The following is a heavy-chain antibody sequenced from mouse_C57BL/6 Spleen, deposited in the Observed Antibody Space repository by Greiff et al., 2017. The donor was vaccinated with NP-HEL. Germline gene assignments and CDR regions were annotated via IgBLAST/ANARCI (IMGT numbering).Heavy chain of an antibody. D-gene: IGHD1-1*01. CDR3: ARLILRRDAMDY. CDR1: GFTFSSYT. Sequence: DVHLVESGGGLVKPGGSLKLSCAASGFTFSSYTMSWVRQTPEKRLEWVATISGGGGNTYSPDGVKGRFTISSDNAKNTLYLQMSSLMSADTALYYCARLILRRDAMDYWGQGTSVTVSS. V-gene: IGHV5-9*01. CDR2: ISGGGGNT. J-gene: IGHJ4*01.